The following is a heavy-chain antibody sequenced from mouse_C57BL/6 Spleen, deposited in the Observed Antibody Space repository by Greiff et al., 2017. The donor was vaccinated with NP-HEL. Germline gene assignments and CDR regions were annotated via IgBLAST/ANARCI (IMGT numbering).Heavy chain of an antibody. J-gene: IGHJ4*01. CDR3: ARWPSSSYAMDY. CDR2: INYDGSST. Sequence: EVKLMESEGGLVQPGSSMKLSCTASGFTFSDYYMARVRQVPEKGLEWVANINYDGSSTYYLDSLKSRFIISRDNAKNILYLQMSSLKSEDTATYYCARWPSSSYAMDYWGQGTSVTVSS. CDR1: GFTFSDYY. V-gene: IGHV5-16*01. D-gene: IGHD1-1*01.